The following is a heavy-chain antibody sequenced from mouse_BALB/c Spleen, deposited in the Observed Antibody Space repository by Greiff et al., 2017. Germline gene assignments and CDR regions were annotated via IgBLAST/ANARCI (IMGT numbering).Heavy chain of an antibody. Sequence: VQLQQSGPGLVAPSQSLSITCTVSGFSLTSYGVHWVRQPPGKGLEWLGVIWAGGSTNYNSALMSRLSISKDNSKSQVFLKMNSLQTDDTAMYYCARDPYGTDYAMDYWGQGTSVTVSS. CDR1: GFSLTSYG. CDR2: IWAGGST. J-gene: IGHJ4*01. V-gene: IGHV2-9*02. D-gene: IGHD2-1*01. CDR3: ARDPYGTDYAMDY.